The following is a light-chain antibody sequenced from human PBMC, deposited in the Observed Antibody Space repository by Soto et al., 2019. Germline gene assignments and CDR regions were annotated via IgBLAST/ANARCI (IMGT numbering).Light chain of an antibody. Sequence: DIQMTQSPSALSVSVGDRVSITCRASQSISTRLAWYQQKPGKPPKLLIYEASRLEGGVPSRFSGSGSGTEFTLTISSLQPDDFATYYCQQYNAYWTFGQGTKVEMK. CDR3: QQYNAYWT. V-gene: IGKV1-5*03. CDR2: EAS. J-gene: IGKJ1*01. CDR1: QSISTR.